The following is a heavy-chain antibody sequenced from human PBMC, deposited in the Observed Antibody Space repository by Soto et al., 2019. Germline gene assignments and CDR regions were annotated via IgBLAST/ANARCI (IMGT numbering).Heavy chain of an antibody. CDR1: GFTFSSYA. CDR2: ISASGFGT. Sequence: PGGSLRLSCAASGFTFSSYAMSWVRQAPRKGLEWVSTISASGFGTYYADSLKGRLTISRDNSKNTFYLQMNSLRAEDTAVYYFANEIDSEHPYLLDYRGQGTLVTVSS. D-gene: IGHD1-26*01. CDR3: ANEIDSEHPYLLDY. V-gene: IGHV3-23*01. J-gene: IGHJ4*02.